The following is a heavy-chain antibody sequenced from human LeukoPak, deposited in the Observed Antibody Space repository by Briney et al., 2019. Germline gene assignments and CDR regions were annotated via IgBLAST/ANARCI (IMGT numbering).Heavy chain of an antibody. CDR1: GGSFSGYY. CDR2: INHSGST. J-gene: IGHJ4*02. CDR3: ARGPDYGGNS. D-gene: IGHD4-23*01. V-gene: IGHV4-34*01. Sequence: SETLSLTCAVYGGSFSGYYWSWIRQPPGEGLEWIGEINHSGSTNYNPSLKSRVTISVDTSKNQFSLKPSSVTAADTAVYYCARGPDYGGNSWGQGTLVTVSS.